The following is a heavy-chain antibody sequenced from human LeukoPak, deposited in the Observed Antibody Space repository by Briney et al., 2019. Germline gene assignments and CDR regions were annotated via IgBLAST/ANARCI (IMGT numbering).Heavy chain of an antibody. Sequence: LETLSLTCTVAGGSIRSYYWSWIRQPPGKGLEWIGYIYYSGSTNYNPSLKSRVSISVDTSKNQFSLKLSSVTAADTAVYYCARTGSTVTMLYPFDHWGQGTLVTVSS. CDR2: IYYSGST. CDR1: GGSIRSYY. V-gene: IGHV4-59*01. D-gene: IGHD4-17*01. J-gene: IGHJ4*02. CDR3: ARTGSTVTMLYPFDH.